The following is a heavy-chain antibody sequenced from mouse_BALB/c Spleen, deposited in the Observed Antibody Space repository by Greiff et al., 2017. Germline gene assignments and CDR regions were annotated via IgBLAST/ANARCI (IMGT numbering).Heavy chain of an antibody. Sequence: QVQLKQSGPELVKPGASVRISCKASGYTFTSYYIHWVKQRPGQGLEWIGWIYPGNVNTKYNEKFKGKATLTADKSSSTAYMQLSSLTSEDSAVYFCARPPFTTASVYAMDYWGQGTSVTVSS. CDR3: ARPPFTTASVYAMDY. J-gene: IGHJ4*01. V-gene: IGHV1S56*01. CDR2: IYPGNVNT. CDR1: GYTFTSYY. D-gene: IGHD1-2*01.